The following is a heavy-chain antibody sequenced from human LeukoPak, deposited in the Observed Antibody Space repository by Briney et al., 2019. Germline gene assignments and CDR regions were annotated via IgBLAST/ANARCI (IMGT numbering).Heavy chain of an antibody. V-gene: IGHV3-11*06. J-gene: IGHJ4*02. Sequence: GGSLRLSCAASGFTFSDYYMSWIRQAPGKGLEWVSYISSSSSYTNCADSVKGRFTISRDNAKNSLYLQMNSLRAEDTAVYYCARDRGTTGTTGYFDYWGQGTLVTVSS. D-gene: IGHD1-1*01. CDR2: ISSSSSYT. CDR3: ARDRGTTGTTGYFDY. CDR1: GFTFSDYY.